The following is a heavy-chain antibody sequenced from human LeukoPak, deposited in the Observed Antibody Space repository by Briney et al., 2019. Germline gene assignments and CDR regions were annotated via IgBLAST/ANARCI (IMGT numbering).Heavy chain of an antibody. CDR2: INPNSGGT. J-gene: IGHJ6*02. V-gene: IGHV1-2*02. CDR3: ARMDYDSSGYYPNYGMDV. CDR1: GYTFTDYY. D-gene: IGHD3-22*01. Sequence: ASVKVSCKASGYTFTDYYMHWVRQAPGQGLEWMGWINPNSGGTNCAQKLRGRVTMTRDTSISTAYMELSRLRSDDTAVYYCARMDYDSSGYYPNYGMDVWGQGTTVTVSS.